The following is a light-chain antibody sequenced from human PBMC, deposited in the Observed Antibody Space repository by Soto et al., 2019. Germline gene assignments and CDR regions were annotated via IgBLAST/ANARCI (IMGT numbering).Light chain of an antibody. Sequence: EIVLTQSPGTLSLSPGERATLSCRASQSVNSDYLAWYQQKPGQAPRLLIYGASIRATGVPATFSGSGSGTEFTLSISSLQSEHLGVYYCQQDSSWPLTFGGGTRWIS. CDR2: GAS. CDR3: QQDSSWPLT. J-gene: IGKJ4*01. CDR1: QSVNSD. V-gene: IGKV3-15*01.